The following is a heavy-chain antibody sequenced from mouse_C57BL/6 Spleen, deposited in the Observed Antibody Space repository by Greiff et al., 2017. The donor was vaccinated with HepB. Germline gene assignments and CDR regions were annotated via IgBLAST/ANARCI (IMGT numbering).Heavy chain of an antibody. D-gene: IGHD2-3*01. CDR3: ARDDGYYGYWYFDV. CDR1: GFTFSDFY. J-gene: IGHJ1*03. Sequence: EVKVVESGGGLVQSGRSLRLSCATSGFTFSDFYMEWVRQAPGKGLEWIAASRNKANDYTTEYSASVKGRFIVSRDTSQSILYLQMNALRAEDTAIYYCARDDGYYGYWYFDVWGTGTTVTVSS. CDR2: SRNKANDYTT. V-gene: IGHV7-1*01.